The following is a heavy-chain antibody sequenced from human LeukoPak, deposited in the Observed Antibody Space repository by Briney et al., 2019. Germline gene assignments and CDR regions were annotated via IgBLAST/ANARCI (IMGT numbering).Heavy chain of an antibody. V-gene: IGHV4-59*01. J-gene: IGHJ4*02. Sequence: ETLSLTSTVSGGSLTSNYLSSIRQPPDTGLECIGYISYSGSTNYNPSLNSRVTISLDTSKSPFSLNLNSVPAADTAVYYCARGRQVGNTAYYFDYWGQGTLVTVSS. CDR2: ISYSGST. CDR1: GGSLTSNY. CDR3: ARGRQVGNTAYYFDY. D-gene: IGHD1-26*01.